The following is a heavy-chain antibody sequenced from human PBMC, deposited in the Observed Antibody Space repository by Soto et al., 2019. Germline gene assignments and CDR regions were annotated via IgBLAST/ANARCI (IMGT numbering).Heavy chain of an antibody. CDR2: INHRGDR. D-gene: IGHD1-1*01. CDR3: AGGVMEPRRARLHH. CDR1: NGSFNSFF. V-gene: IGHV4-34*01. Sequence: QVQLQQWGAGLLKPSETLSLTCAVYNGSFNSFFWTWIRQSPAKGLEWIGEINHRGDRNHNPSLTSRVTLSIDTSRSQFSLKLSSLTAADTAVYYCAGGVMEPRRARLHHWGQGALVTVSS. J-gene: IGHJ5*02.